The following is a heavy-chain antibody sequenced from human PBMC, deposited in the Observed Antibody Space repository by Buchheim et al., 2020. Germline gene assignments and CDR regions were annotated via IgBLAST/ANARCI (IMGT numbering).Heavy chain of an antibody. J-gene: IGHJ4*02. Sequence: EVQLVESGGGLVQPGGSLRLSCAASGFTFSDHYMEWVRQAPGKGLEWVGRPRDKANSYTTEYAASVKGRFTISRDDSKNSLYLLMNSLKTEDTAVYYCVGTSGYTDFDYWGQGTL. D-gene: IGHD3-22*01. V-gene: IGHV3-72*01. CDR3: VGTSGYTDFDY. CDR1: GFTFSDHY. CDR2: PRDKANSYTT.